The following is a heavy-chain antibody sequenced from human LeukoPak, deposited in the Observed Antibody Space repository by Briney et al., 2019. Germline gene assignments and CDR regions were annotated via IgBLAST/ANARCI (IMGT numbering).Heavy chain of an antibody. D-gene: IGHD2-2*01. CDR2: IYWDDGK. Sequence: SGPTLVNPTQTLTLTCTFSGFSLSTRGVGVGWIRHPPGKALEWLALIYWDDGKRYSPSLKMKLTITKDTSKNQVVLTMTNMDPVDTATYYCAHATQYCSSTSCYSGYYFDYWGQGTLVTVSS. CDR1: GFSLSTRGVG. V-gene: IGHV2-5*02. CDR3: AHATQYCSSTSCYSGYYFDY. J-gene: IGHJ4*02.